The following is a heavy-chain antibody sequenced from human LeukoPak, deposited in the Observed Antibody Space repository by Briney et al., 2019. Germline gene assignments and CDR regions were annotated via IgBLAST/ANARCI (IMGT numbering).Heavy chain of an antibody. J-gene: IGHJ6*02. CDR2: INHSGST. D-gene: IGHD3-22*01. CDR3: ARLSAKDSSGYYYYGMDV. CDR1: GGSFSGYY. Sequence: SETLSLTCAVYGGSFSGYYWSWIRQPPGKGLEWIGEINHSGSTNYNPSLKSRVAISVDTSKNQFSLKLSSVTAADTAVYYCARLSAKDSSGYYYYGMDVWGQGTTVTVSS. V-gene: IGHV4-34*01.